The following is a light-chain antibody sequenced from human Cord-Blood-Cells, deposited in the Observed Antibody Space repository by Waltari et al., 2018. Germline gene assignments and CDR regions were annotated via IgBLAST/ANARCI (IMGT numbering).Light chain of an antibody. CDR1: SSDVGGYNY. CDR2: DVS. Sequence: QSALTQPASVSGSPGQSITISCTGTSSDVGGYNYVSWYQQHQGKAPKLMIYDVSNRPSGVSNRCSGYKSGNTASLTISGLQAEDEADYYCSSYTSSSTWVFGGGTKLTVL. CDR3: SSYTSSSTWV. V-gene: IGLV2-14*03. J-gene: IGLJ3*02.